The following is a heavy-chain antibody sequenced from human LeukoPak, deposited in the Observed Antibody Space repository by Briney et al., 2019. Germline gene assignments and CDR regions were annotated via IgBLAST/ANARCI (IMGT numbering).Heavy chain of an antibody. J-gene: IGHJ4*02. CDR2: INSDGSST. CDR3: ARARRSFFNDY. Sequence: GGSLRLSCAASGFTFSSYAMSWVRQAPGKGLVWVSRINSDGSSTSYADSVKGRFTISRDNAKNTLYLQMNSLRAEDTAVYYCARARRSFFNDYWGQGTLVTVSS. CDR1: GFTFSSYA. V-gene: IGHV3-74*01.